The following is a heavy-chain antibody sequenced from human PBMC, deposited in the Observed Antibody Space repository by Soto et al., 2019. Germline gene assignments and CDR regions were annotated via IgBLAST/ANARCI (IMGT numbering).Heavy chain of an antibody. CDR2: ISSSGTII. Sequence: VHLVESGGGLVQPGESLRLSCAASGFIFTSYAINWVRQAPGKGLEWVSYISSSGTIIYYADSVKGRFTISRDNAKNSLYLQMNSLRAKDTAVYYCASFSRMTDGYYWGQGTLVTVSS. J-gene: IGHJ4*02. CDR1: GFIFTSYA. D-gene: IGHD4-17*01. CDR3: ASFSRMTDGYY. V-gene: IGHV3-48*01.